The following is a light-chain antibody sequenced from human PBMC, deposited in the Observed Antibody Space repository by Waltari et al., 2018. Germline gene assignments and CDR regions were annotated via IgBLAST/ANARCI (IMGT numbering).Light chain of an antibody. CDR3: QHYVSLPVT. V-gene: IGKV3-20*01. Sequence: EIVLTQSPGTLSLSPGERATLSCRASQSVSRALAWYQQNPGQAPRLLIYVASNRATGIPDRFSGSGSGTDFSLIISRLEPEDFAVYYCQHYVSLPVTFGQGTKVEIK. CDR2: VAS. J-gene: IGKJ1*01. CDR1: QSVSRA.